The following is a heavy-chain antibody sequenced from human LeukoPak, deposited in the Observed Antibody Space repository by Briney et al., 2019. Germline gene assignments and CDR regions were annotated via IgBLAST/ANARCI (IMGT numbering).Heavy chain of an antibody. CDR3: AKAGGAMEVFDY. D-gene: IGHD5-18*01. V-gene: IGHV3-23*01. Sequence: GSLSLSCAASGFPFSSYAMSWVRQAPGKGLEWVSAISGSGGSTYYADSVKGRFTISRDNSKNTLYLQMNSLRAEDTAVYYCAKAGGAMEVFDYWGQGTLVTVSS. CDR1: GFPFSSYA. J-gene: IGHJ4*02. CDR2: ISGSGGST.